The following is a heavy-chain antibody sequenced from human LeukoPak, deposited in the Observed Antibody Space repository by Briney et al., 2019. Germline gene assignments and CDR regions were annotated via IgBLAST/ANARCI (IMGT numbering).Heavy chain of an antibody. CDR2: ISYDGSNK. CDR3: ARGNYDSGPGY. CDR1: GFTFSSYA. J-gene: IGHJ4*02. D-gene: IGHD3-22*01. Sequence: QPGGSLRLSCAASGFTFSSYAMHWVRQAPGKGLEWVAVISYDGSNKYYADSVKGRFTISRDNSKNTLYLQMNSLRAEDTAVYCCARGNYDSGPGYWGQGTLVTVSS. V-gene: IGHV3-30-3*01.